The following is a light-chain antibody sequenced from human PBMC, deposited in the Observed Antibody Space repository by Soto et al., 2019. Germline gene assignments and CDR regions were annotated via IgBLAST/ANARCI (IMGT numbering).Light chain of an antibody. J-gene: IGKJ1*01. CDR3: LQHNSYPRT. CDR2: GAS. Sequence: IQMTQSPSAMSASVGDSVTITCRASQGISNSLAWFQQKPGKVPQRLIYGASSLQSGVPSRFSGSGSGTEFSLTISSLQPEDFATYYCLQHNSYPRTFGQGTRWIS. CDR1: QGISNS. V-gene: IGKV1-17*03.